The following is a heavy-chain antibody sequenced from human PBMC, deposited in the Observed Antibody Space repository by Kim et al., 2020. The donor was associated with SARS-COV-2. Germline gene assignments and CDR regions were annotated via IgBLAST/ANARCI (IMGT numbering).Heavy chain of an antibody. CDR1: GFTFSSYD. CDR3: ARGYSSSWYCAFDI. V-gene: IGHV3-13*01. CDR2: IGTAGDT. D-gene: IGHD6-13*01. J-gene: IGHJ3*02. Sequence: GGSLRLSCAASGFTFSSYDMHWVRQATGKGLEWVSAIGTAGDTYYPGSVKGRFTISRENAKNSLYLQMNSLRAGDTAVYYCARGYSSSWYCAFDIWGRETMVTVSS.